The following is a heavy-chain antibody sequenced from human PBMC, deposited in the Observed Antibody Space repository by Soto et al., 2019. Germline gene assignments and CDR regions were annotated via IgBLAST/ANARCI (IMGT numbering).Heavy chain of an antibody. Sequence: GGSLRLSCAASGFTFDYYAMHWVRQAPGKGLEWVSGISWNSGSIGYADSVKGRFTISRDNAKNSLYLQMNSLRAEDTALYYCAKGXYYYDSSGYRTTYYFDYWGQGTLVTVSS. D-gene: IGHD3-22*01. CDR1: GFTFDYYA. V-gene: IGHV3-9*01. J-gene: IGHJ4*02. CDR3: AKGXYYYDSSGYRTTYYFDY. CDR2: ISWNSGSI.